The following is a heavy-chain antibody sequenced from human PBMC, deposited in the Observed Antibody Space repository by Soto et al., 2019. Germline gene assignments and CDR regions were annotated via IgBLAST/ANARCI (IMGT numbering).Heavy chain of an antibody. CDR1: AFSFGNIW. D-gene: IGHD7-27*01. CDR2: INPDGREK. V-gene: IGHV3-7*01. CDR3: TRDLNWEAH. Sequence: GGPLRPSCAASAFSFGNIWMTWVRQAPEKGLECLACINPDGREKYYLEPGTGRFTVSRDNARTSIYVQKNSLRADDGAVSNSTRDLNWEAHWGQRTLVTVSS. J-gene: IGHJ4*02.